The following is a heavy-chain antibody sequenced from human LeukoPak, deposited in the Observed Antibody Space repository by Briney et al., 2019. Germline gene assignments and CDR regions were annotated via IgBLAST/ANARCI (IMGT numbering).Heavy chain of an antibody. CDR2: IGTAGDT. CDR1: GFTFSSYD. CDR3: ARGAIDSSGYRFDY. J-gene: IGHJ4*02. V-gene: IGHV3-13*01. D-gene: IGHD3-22*01. Sequence: GGSPRLSCAASGFTFSSYDMHWVRQATGKGLEWVSAIGTAGDTYYPGSVKGRFTISRENAKNSLYLQMNSLRAGDTAVYYCARGAIDSSGYRFDYWGQGTLVTVSS.